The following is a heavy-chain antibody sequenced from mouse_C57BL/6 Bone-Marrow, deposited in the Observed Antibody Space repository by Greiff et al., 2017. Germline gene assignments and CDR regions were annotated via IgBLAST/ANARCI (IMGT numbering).Heavy chain of an antibody. CDR3: ARYRYYCSPYYFDY. Sequence: EVMLVESGPGLAKPSQTLSLTCSVTGYSITSDYWNWIRKFPGNKLEYMGYISYSGSTYYNPSLKSRIPITRYTYKNQYYLQLNSVTTEDTATYYCARYRYYCSPYYFDYWGQGTTLTVSS. D-gene: IGHD1-1*01. CDR2: ISYSGST. CDR1: GYSITSDY. V-gene: IGHV3-8*01. J-gene: IGHJ2*01.